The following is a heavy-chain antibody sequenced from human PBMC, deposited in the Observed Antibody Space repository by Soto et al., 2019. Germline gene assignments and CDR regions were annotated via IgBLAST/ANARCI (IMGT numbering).Heavy chain of an antibody. Sequence: QVQLVQSGAEVEKPGASVKVSCKASGYTFATHAVHWVRQAPGQRLEWMGWLNAGNGNTKYSQKFQGRVTITRDTSASTAYMELSSLLSEDTAVYFCARGVAVAGNYYYYGMDVWGQGTTVTVSS. CDR2: LNAGNGNT. CDR1: GYTFATHA. D-gene: IGHD6-19*01. V-gene: IGHV1-3*01. J-gene: IGHJ6*02. CDR3: ARGVAVAGNYYYYGMDV.